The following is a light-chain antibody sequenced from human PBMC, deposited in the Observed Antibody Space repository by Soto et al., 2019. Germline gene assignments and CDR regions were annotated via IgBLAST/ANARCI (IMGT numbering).Light chain of an antibody. V-gene: IGKV3-11*01. CDR1: QSVASY. Sequence: EIVLTQSPATLSLSPGERATLSCRASQSVASYLAWYQQKPGQAPRLLIYDASNRATGIPARFSGSGTGTDFTLTISSLDPGDFAVYYCQQRRAWPLTFGQGTKLEMK. CDR3: QQRRAWPLT. J-gene: IGKJ2*01. CDR2: DAS.